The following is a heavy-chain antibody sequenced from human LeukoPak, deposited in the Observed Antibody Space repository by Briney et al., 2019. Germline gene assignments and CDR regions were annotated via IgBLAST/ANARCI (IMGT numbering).Heavy chain of an antibody. CDR2: INSDGSRT. CDR3: ARPETQYSSGLDGFDI. V-gene: IGHV3-74*01. J-gene: IGHJ3*02. Sequence: GGSLRLCCAASGFTFSRDWMNWVRQAPGKGLVWVSRINSDGSRTTYADSVKGRFTISRDNAKNTLYLQMNSLRTEDTAVYYCARPETQYSSGLDGFDIWGQGTMVTVSS. D-gene: IGHD6-19*01. CDR1: GFTFSRDW.